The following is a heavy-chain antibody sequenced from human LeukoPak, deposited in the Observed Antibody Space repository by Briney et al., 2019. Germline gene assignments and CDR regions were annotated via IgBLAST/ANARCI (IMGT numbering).Heavy chain of an antibody. CDR2: ISSSSSYI. Sequence: GSLRLSCAASGFSTSNYSMICVRQAPGKGLEWVSSISSSSSYIYYADSVKGRFTISRDNAKNSLYLQMNSLRAEDTAVYYCAREGTAAGGRSSDYWGQGTLVTVSS. CDR3: AREGTAAGGRSSDY. CDR1: GFSTSNYS. J-gene: IGHJ4*02. V-gene: IGHV3-21*01. D-gene: IGHD6-25*01.